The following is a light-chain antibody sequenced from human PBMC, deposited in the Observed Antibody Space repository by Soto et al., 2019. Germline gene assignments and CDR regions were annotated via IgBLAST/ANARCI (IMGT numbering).Light chain of an antibody. CDR3: QQRANWPPTWT. V-gene: IGKV3-11*01. CDR1: QTISGF. CDR2: AAS. Sequence: EIVLTQSPATLSLSPGDRATLSCRTSQTISGFIAWYQHRPGQAPRLLIYAASSRATGIPARFSGSGSGTDFTLTISSLDPEDSAVYYCQQRANWPPTWTFGQGTKVEIK. J-gene: IGKJ1*01.